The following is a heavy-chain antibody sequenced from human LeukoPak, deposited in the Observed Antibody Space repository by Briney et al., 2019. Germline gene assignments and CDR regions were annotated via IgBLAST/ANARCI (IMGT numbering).Heavy chain of an antibody. CDR3: ARDSSSGWYAN. Sequence: SETLSLTCTVSGGSISSSSYYWGWIRQPPGKGLEWIGSIYYSGSTYYNPSLKSRVTISVDTSKNQFSLKLSSVTAADTAVYYCARDSSSGWYANWGQGTLVTVSS. V-gene: IGHV4-39*07. J-gene: IGHJ4*02. CDR2: IYYSGST. CDR1: GGSISSSSYY. D-gene: IGHD6-19*01.